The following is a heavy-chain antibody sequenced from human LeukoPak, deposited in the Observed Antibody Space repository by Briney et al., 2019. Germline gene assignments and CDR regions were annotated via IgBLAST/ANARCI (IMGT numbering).Heavy chain of an antibody. Sequence: GGSLRLSCAASGFTFSSYWMSWVRQAPGKGLEWVANIKQDGSEKYYVDSVKGRFTISRDNAKNTLRLQMDNLRAEDTALYHCARGGYSYGLDYWGQGTLVTVSS. CDR1: GFTFSSYW. CDR3: ARGGYSYGLDY. D-gene: IGHD5-18*01. CDR2: IKQDGSEK. V-gene: IGHV3-7*03. J-gene: IGHJ4*02.